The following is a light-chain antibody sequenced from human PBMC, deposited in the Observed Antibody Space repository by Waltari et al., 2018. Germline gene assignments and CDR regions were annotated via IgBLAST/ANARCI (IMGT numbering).Light chain of an antibody. CDR2: HAS. J-gene: IGKJ4*01. CDR1: QSVYTF. CDR3: QQRANWPPLT. V-gene: IGKV3-11*01. Sequence: EVVLPQSPATLSLSPGETATLSCRASQSVYTFLAWYQQKPGQAPRLLIYHASKRATGTPARFSGSGSGTDFTLTISSLEPEDSAVYFCQQRANWPPLTFGGGTKVEIK.